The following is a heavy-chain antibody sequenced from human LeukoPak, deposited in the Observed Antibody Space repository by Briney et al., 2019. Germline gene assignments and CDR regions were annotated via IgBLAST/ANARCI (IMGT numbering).Heavy chain of an antibody. D-gene: IGHD6-19*01. Sequence: GGSLRLSCAASGFTFSNYAMSWVRQDPGKGLEWVSSISGSSGYTYYADSVKGRLTISRDRSKNTLYLQMNSLRAEDTALYYCAKANYSSGWDYWGQGTLVTVSS. CDR2: ISGSSGYT. CDR1: GFTFSNYA. V-gene: IGHV3-23*01. J-gene: IGHJ4*02. CDR3: AKANYSSGWDY.